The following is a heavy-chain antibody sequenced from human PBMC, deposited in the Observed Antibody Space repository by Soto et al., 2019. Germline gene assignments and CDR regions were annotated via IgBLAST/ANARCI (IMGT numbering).Heavy chain of an antibody. CDR2: ISTYNGNT. Sequence: QVQLEQSGGEVKKAGASVKVSCKASGYTFTRYGITWVRQAPGQGLEWMGRISTYNGNTNYAQKLPCRITMTADTSTPTAYMELRILRSDDTAVYYCARAPGYSTARGAFDIWGQGTMVIVSS. D-gene: IGHD6-13*01. CDR3: ARAPGYSTARGAFDI. CDR1: GYTFTRYG. J-gene: IGHJ3*02. V-gene: IGHV1-18*01.